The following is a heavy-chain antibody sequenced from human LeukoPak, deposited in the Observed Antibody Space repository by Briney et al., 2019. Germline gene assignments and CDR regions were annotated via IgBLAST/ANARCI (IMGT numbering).Heavy chain of an antibody. J-gene: IGHJ3*01. CDR3: ARGDFDDSGDYVDAFEF. Sequence: GGSLRLSCAASGFTFSTYWMSWVRQAPGKGLEWVANIKPDGSEGYCMGSVKGRFTISRDNAKNSLHLQMNSLRAEDTAVYYCARGDFDDSGDYVDAFEFWGQGTMVTVSA. CDR2: IKPDGSEG. D-gene: IGHD4-17*01. V-gene: IGHV3-7*01. CDR1: GFTFSTYW.